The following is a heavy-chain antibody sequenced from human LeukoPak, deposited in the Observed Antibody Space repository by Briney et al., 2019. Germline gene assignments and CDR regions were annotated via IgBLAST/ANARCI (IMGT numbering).Heavy chain of an antibody. CDR3: ARESGTAMATGYFDL. Sequence: PGRSLRLSCAASGFTFSSYAMHWVRQAPGKGLEWVAVISYDGSNKYYADSVKGRFTISRDNSKSTLYLQMNSLRAEDTAVYYCARESGTAMATGYFDLWGRGTLVTVSS. CDR2: ISYDGSNK. J-gene: IGHJ2*01. V-gene: IGHV3-30-3*01. CDR1: GFTFSSYA. D-gene: IGHD5-18*01.